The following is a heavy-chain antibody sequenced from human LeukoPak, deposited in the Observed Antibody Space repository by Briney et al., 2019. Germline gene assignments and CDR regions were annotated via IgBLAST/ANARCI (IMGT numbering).Heavy chain of an antibody. CDR1: GYTFTAYY. CDR3: ARGRLTRGDY. D-gene: IGHD4/OR15-4a*01. V-gene: IGHV1-2*06. Sequence: ASVKVSCRASGYTFTAYYIHWVRQAPGQGLEWMGRINPNSGGTDSTQNFQGRVTMTRGTSITTAYMDLNRLRSDDTAICYCARGRLTRGDYWGQGTLVTVSS. CDR2: INPNSGGT. J-gene: IGHJ4*02.